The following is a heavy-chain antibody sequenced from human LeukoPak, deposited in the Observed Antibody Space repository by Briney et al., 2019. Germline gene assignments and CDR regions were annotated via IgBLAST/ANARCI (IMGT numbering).Heavy chain of an antibody. Sequence: SETLSLTCTVSGGSVSNSGYYWSWIRQHPGKGLEWIGNIYYNGSTYYNPSLKSRLSISVDTSKNQFSLKLSSVTAADTAVYYCARDRHITILGVVPHRWFDPWGQGTLVTVSS. D-gene: IGHD3-3*01. CDR3: ARDRHITILGVVPHRWFDP. CDR2: IYYNGST. J-gene: IGHJ5*02. V-gene: IGHV4-31*03. CDR1: GGSVSNSGYY.